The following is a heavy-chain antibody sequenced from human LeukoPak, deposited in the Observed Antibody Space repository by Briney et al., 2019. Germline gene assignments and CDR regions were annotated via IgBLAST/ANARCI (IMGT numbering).Heavy chain of an antibody. J-gene: IGHJ4*02. Sequence: ASVKVSCKASGYTFTGYYMHWVRQAPGQGLEWMGWIDPNSGGTNYAQKFQGRVTITADESTSTAYMELSSLRSEDTAVYYCTQPGSGSYYDYWGQGTLVTVSS. V-gene: IGHV1-2*02. CDR3: TQPGSGSYYDY. CDR2: IDPNSGGT. CDR1: GYTFTGYY. D-gene: IGHD1-26*01.